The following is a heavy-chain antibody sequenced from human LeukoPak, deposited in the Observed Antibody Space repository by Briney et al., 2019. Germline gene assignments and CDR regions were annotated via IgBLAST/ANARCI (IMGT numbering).Heavy chain of an antibody. CDR2: XXXIXXXA. CDR3: ARDLGPRGYCSSTSCLGAFDP. CDR1: GGTFSSYA. Sequence: SVKVSCKASGGTFSSYAISWVRQAPGQGLEWMGGXXXIXXXANYAQKFQGRVTITTDESTSTAYMELSSLRSEDTAVYYCARDLGPRGYCSSTSCLGAFDPWGQGTLVTVSS. J-gene: IGHJ5*02. D-gene: IGHD2-2*01. V-gene: IGHV1-69*05.